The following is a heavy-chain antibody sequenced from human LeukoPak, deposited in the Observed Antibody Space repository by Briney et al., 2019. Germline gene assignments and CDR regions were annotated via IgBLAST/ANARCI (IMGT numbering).Heavy chain of an antibody. J-gene: IGHJ5*02. CDR2: INHSGYT. CDR3: TRALDGHPA. V-gene: IGHV4-34*08. D-gene: IGHD1-1*01. Sequence: PSETLSLTCAVSGVTFSNYSWNWVRQSPRQGLEWIGEINHSGYTNYNPSLKSRITMSIDTSKNQFSLILTSVTAADTGVYYCTRALDGHPAWGQATRVIVSS. CDR1: GVTFSNYS.